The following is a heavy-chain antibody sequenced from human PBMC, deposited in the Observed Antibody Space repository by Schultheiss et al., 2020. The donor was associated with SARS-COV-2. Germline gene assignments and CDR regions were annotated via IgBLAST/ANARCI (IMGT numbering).Heavy chain of an antibody. CDR2: ISAYNGNT. J-gene: IGHJ4*02. D-gene: IGHD3-3*01. Sequence: ASVKVSCKASGGTFSSYAISWVRQAPGQGLEWMGWISAYNGNTNYAQKLQGRVTMTTDTSTSTAYMELRSLRSDDTAVYYCARGRRDPGEWDYWGQGTLVTVSS. CDR3: ARGRRDPGEWDY. V-gene: IGHV1-18*01. CDR1: GGTFSSYA.